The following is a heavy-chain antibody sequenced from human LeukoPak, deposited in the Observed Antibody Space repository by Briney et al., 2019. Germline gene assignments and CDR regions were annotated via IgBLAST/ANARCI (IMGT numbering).Heavy chain of an antibody. V-gene: IGHV3-23*01. CDR3: ARYNWNSAHGYYYYMDV. D-gene: IGHD1-20*01. Sequence: GGSLRLSCAASGFTFSSYAMSWVRQAPGKGLEWVSAISGSGGSTYYADSVKGRFTISRDNSKNTLYLQMNSLRAEDTAVYYCARYNWNSAHGYYYYMDVWGKGTTVTVSS. CDR1: GFTFSSYA. CDR2: ISGSGGST. J-gene: IGHJ6*03.